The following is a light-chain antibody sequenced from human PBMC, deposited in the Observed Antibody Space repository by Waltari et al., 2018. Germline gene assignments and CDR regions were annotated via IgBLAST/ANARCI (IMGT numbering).Light chain of an antibody. CDR1: QSVTNNY. CDR2: GAS. V-gene: IGKV3-20*01. CDR3: QQYGSSPRT. J-gene: IGKJ1*01. Sequence: IVLKQSTGTLPLFPGESATLYCRSSQSVTNNYLTWYQQKPGQAPRILIYGASSRATGIPGRFSCSGSGTDFTLTISRLEPEDFAVYYCQQYGSSPRTFGQGTKVEIK.